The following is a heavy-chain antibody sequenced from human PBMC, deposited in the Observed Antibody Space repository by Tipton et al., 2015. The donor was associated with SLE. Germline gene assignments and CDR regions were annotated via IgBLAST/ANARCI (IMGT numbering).Heavy chain of an antibody. Sequence: TLSLTCTVSGGSISSHYWSWIRQPPGKGLEWIGYSYYSGSTNYNPSLKSRVTISVDTSKNQFSLKLSSVTAADTAVYYCARDLRSMTTVTRGFDLWGRGTLVTVSS. J-gene: IGHJ2*01. D-gene: IGHD4-17*01. CDR1: GGSISSHY. V-gene: IGHV4-59*11. CDR3: ARDLRSMTTVTRGFDL. CDR2: SYYSGST.